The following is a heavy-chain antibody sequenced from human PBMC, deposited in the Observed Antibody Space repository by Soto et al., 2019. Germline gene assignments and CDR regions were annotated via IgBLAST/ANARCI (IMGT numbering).Heavy chain of an antibody. Sequence: QVHLQQWGAGLLKPSETLSLTCAVYGGSVNGYYWNWIRQPPGKGLEWIGEIHHTGGTHYNPALKSRVTMSVYTYKKQLSLRSSSVTAADTAIDYCATRITVFGLLIPPFDPWGQGTQVTVSS. CDR1: GGSVNGYY. CDR2: IHHTGGT. V-gene: IGHV4-34*02. D-gene: IGHD3-3*01. J-gene: IGHJ5*02. CDR3: ATRITVFGLLIPPFDP.